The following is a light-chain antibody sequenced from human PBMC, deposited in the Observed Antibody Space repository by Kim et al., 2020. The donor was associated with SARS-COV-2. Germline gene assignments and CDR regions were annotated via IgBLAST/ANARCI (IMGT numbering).Light chain of an antibody. CDR3: QAWDSVSRVV. J-gene: IGLJ2*01. V-gene: IGLV3-1*01. CDR1: RLGDRY. Sequence: SYELTQPPSVSVSPGQTAIITCSGDRLGDRYVTWYQQKPGQSPALVIYKDNKRPSEIPERFSGSSSGNTATLTISGPQAIDEADYYCQAWDSVSRVVFGGGTQLTVL. CDR2: KDN.